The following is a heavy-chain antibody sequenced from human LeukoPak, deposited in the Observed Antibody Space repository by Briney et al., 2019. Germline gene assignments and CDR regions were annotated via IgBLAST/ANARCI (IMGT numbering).Heavy chain of an antibody. D-gene: IGHD2-15*01. J-gene: IGHJ4*02. CDR3: AKDIGPILSDEGYFDY. Sequence: GGSLRLSCAASGFTFDDYAMHWARQAPGKGLEWVSLISWDGGSTYYADSVKGRFTISRDNSKNSLYLQMNSLRAEDTALYYCAKDIGPILSDEGYFDYWGQGTLVTVSS. CDR2: ISWDGGST. CDR1: GFTFDDYA. V-gene: IGHV3-43D*04.